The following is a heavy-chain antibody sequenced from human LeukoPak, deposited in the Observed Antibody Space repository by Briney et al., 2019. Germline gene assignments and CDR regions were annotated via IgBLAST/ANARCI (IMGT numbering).Heavy chain of an antibody. Sequence: SETLSLTCAVSGGSISNSNWWSWVRQPPGKGLEWIGEIYHSGSTNYNPSLKSRVTISVDKSKNQFSLKLSSVTAADTAVYYCARDWKGYGYYYYYGMDVWGQGTTVTVSS. CDR2: IYHSGST. V-gene: IGHV4-4*02. J-gene: IGHJ6*02. CDR1: GGSISNSNW. CDR3: ARDWKGYGYYYYYGMDV. D-gene: IGHD5-18*01.